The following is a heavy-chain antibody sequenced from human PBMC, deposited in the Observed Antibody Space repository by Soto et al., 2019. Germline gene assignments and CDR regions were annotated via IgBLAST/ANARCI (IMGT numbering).Heavy chain of an antibody. CDR2: IYYTGST. J-gene: IGHJ5*02. CDR3: ARLFGDYVGWFDP. D-gene: IGHD4-17*01. V-gene: IGHV4-31*03. Sequence: QVQLQESGPGLVKPSQTLSLTCTVSGGSITSGPYDWSWIRQHPGKGLEWIGYIYYTGSTYSNPSLESRITMSGDTSKNQFSLKLRSVTAADTAVYYCARLFGDYVGWFDPWGQGTLVTVSS. CDR1: GGSITSGPYD.